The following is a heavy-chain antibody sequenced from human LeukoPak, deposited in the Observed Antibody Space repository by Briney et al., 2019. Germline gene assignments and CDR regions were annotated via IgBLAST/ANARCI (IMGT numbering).Heavy chain of an antibody. D-gene: IGHD2-15*01. J-gene: IGHJ4*02. CDR2: IVPTIGTA. CDR3: SGDY. Sequence: SVKVSCKASGGTFHSYIVTWVRQAPGQGLEWMGGIVPTIGTANYAQKFQGRVTITADDSTNTAYYCARDQRPSCLGGICYSGDYWGQGTLVTVTS. V-gene: IGHV1-69*01. CDR1: GGTFHSYI.